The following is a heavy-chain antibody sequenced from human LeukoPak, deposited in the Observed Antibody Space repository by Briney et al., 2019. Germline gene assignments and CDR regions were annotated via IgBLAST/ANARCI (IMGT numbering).Heavy chain of an antibody. CDR1: GGTFSSYA. CDR3: ASGRANCGGDCYPNWFDP. J-gene: IGHJ5*02. CDR2: IIPIFGTA. V-gene: IGHV1-69*13. D-gene: IGHD2-21*02. Sequence: SVKVSCKASGGTFSSYAISWVRQAPGQGLEWMGGIIPIFGTANYAQKFQGGVTITADESTSTAYMELSSLRSEDTAVYYCASGRANCGGDCYPNWFDPWGQGTLVTVSS.